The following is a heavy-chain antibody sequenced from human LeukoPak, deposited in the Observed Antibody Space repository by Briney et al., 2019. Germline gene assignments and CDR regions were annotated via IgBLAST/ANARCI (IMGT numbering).Heavy chain of an antibody. Sequence: SETLSLTCAVYGGSFSGYYWSWIRQPPGPGMEWIGEINHSGSTNYNPSLKSRVPISVDTSKNRFSLKLSSVTAADTAVYYCASNDILTGSSLHYFDYWGQGTLVTVSS. CDR3: ASNDILTGSSLHYFDY. D-gene: IGHD3-9*01. CDR1: GGSFSGYY. V-gene: IGHV4-34*01. J-gene: IGHJ4*02. CDR2: INHSGST.